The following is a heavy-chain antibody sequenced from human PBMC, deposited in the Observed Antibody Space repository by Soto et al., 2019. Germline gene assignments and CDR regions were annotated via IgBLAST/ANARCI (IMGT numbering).Heavy chain of an antibody. CDR2: IYSGGSI. CDR1: GFTVSSNY. D-gene: IGHD2-2*01. V-gene: IGHV3-53*01. Sequence: QPVGSLRLSCAASGFTVSSNYMSWVRQAPGKGLEWVSVIYSGGSIYYADSVKGRFTISRDNSKNTLYLQMNSLRAEDTAVYYCARVHCYGNYYYGMDVWGQGTTVTVSS. CDR3: ARVHCYGNYYYGMDV. J-gene: IGHJ6*02.